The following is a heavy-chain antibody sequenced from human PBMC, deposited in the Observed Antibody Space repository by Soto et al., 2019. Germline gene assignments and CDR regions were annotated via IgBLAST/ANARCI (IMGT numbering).Heavy chain of an antibody. V-gene: IGHV3-33*01. J-gene: IGHJ4*02. D-gene: IGHD4-17*01. Sequence: QVQLVESGGGVVQPGRSLRLSCLTSGFTFNSYGMHWVRQAPGKGLEWVAVIWYDGNKKYYADSVRGRFTISRDNSKDTLFLQMNSLIPEDTAVYYCARDWATVTTISDHWGQGTLVTVSS. CDR3: ARDWATVTTISDH. CDR2: IWYDGNKK. CDR1: GFTFNSYG.